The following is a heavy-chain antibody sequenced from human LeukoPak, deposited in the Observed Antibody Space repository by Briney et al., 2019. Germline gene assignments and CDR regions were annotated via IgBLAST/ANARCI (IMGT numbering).Heavy chain of an antibody. CDR1: GFTFSNYA. D-gene: IGHD1-26*01. V-gene: IGHV3-30*03. CDR3: ARVGWAMTYFDY. CDR2: ISYDGSNK. J-gene: IGHJ4*02. Sequence: GGSLRLSCAASGFTFSNYAMHWVRQAPGKGLEWVTIISYDGSNKYYADSVKGRFTISRDNSKNTLYLQMNSLRAEDTAVYYCARVGWAMTYFDYWGQGTLVTVSS.